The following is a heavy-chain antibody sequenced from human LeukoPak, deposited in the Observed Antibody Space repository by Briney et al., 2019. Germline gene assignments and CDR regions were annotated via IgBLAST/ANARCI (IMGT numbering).Heavy chain of an antibody. CDR2: VYDSGST. Sequence: SETLSLTCTVSGGSISSYYWSWIRQPPGKGLEWIGNVYDSGSTNYNPSLKSRVTISVDTSKNQCSLKLSSVTAADTAVYYCARQSISGSSLSYFDYWGQGTLVNVSS. D-gene: IGHD3-22*01. V-gene: IGHV4-59*01. CDR1: GGSISSYY. CDR3: ARQSISGSSLSYFDY. J-gene: IGHJ4*02.